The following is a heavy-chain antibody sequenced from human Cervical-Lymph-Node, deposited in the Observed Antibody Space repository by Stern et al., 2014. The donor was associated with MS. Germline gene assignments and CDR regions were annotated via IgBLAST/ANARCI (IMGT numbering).Heavy chain of an antibody. CDR1: GFNFNDTA. D-gene: IGHD4-17*01. CDR3: AKSAFYGDYQFDF. CDR2: ISWNSYTI. V-gene: IGHV3-9*01. J-gene: IGHJ4*02. Sequence: EVQLVEPGGDLVQPGRSLRLSCAASGFNFNDTAMHWVRQAPGKGLEWVSGISWNSYTIVYADSVKGRFTISRDNAKKSLFLQMNRLRAEDTALYYCAKSAFYGDYQFDFWGQGTPVTVSP.